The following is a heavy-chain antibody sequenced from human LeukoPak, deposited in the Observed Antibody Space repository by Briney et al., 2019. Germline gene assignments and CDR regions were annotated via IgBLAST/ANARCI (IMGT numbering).Heavy chain of an antibody. J-gene: IGHJ4*02. CDR1: GGSLSSSF. D-gene: IGHD2-15*01. CDR2: IYASGTT. CDR3: ARASSGCGGTCPFDF. Sequence: PSETLSLTCTVSGGSLSSSFWSWIRQPAGKGLEWIGRIYASGTTNYNPSLKSRVTMSVDTSKNQFSLKLTSVTAADTAVYYCARASSGCGGTCPFDFWGQGTLVTVSS. V-gene: IGHV4-4*07.